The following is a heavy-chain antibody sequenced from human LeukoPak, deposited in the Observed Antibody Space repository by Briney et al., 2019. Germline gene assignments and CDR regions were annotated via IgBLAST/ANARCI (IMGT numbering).Heavy chain of an antibody. CDR2: IYTSGST. D-gene: IGHD5-18*01. CDR3: ARESHTASYRY. Sequence: SQTLSLTCTVSGGSISSGSYYWSWIRQPAGKGLEWIGRIYTSGSTNYNPSLKSRVTISVDTSKNQFSLKLSSVTAADTAVYYCARESHTASYRYWGQGTLVTVSS. CDR1: GGSISSGSYY. V-gene: IGHV4-61*02. J-gene: IGHJ4*02.